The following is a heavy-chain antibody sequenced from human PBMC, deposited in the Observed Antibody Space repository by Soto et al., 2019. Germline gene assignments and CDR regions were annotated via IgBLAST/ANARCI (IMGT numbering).Heavy chain of an antibody. Sequence: GGSLRLSCAASGFTFSSYSMNWVRQAPGKGLEWVSSISSSSSYIYYADSVKGRFTISRDNAKNSLYLQMNSLRAEDKAVYYCARYGNHSSSWHNDYWCQGTLVTVSS. CDR1: GFTFSSYS. CDR3: ARYGNHSSSWHNDY. V-gene: IGHV3-21*01. D-gene: IGHD6-13*01. CDR2: ISSSSSYI. J-gene: IGHJ4*02.